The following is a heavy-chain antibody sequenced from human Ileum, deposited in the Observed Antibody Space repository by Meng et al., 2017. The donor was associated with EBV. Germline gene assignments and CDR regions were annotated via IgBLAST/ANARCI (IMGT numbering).Heavy chain of an antibody. CDR1: GGSISSSNW. CDR2: IYHSGST. CDR3: ASFPPPGKQWLVTDY. J-gene: IGHJ4*02. Sequence: QVQLQESGPGLVKPSGTLSLTFAVSGGSISSSNWWSWVRQPPGKGLEWIGEIYHSGSTNYNPSLKSRVTISVDKSKNQFSLKLSSVTAADTAVYYCASFPPPGKQWLVTDYWGQGTLVTVSS. D-gene: IGHD6-19*01. V-gene: IGHV4-4*02.